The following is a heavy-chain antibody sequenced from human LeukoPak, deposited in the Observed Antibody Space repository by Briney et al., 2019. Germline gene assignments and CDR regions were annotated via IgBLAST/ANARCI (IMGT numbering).Heavy chain of an antibody. V-gene: IGHV3-30*01. Sequence: GGSLRLSCAASGFTFSSYAMHWVRQAPGKGLEWVAVISYDGSNKYYADSVKGRFTISRDNSKNMLYLQMNSLRAEDTAVYYCAREQGVAPAASYFDYWGQGTLVTVSS. CDR2: ISYDGSNK. CDR3: AREQGVAPAASYFDY. J-gene: IGHJ4*02. D-gene: IGHD2-2*01. CDR1: GFTFSSYA.